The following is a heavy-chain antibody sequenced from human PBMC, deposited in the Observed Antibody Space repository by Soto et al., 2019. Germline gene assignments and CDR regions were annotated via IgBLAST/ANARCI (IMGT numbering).Heavy chain of an antibody. CDR2: ISSSSSYI. CDR3: ARGLYYYDSSCYYGN. Sequence: GGSLRLSCAASGFTFSSYSMNWVRQAPGKGLEWVSSISSSSSYIYYADSVKGRFTISRDNAKNSLYLQMNSLRAEDTAVYYCARGLYYYDSSCYYGNWGQGTLVTVSS. J-gene: IGHJ4*02. D-gene: IGHD3-22*01. CDR1: GFTFSSYS. V-gene: IGHV3-21*01.